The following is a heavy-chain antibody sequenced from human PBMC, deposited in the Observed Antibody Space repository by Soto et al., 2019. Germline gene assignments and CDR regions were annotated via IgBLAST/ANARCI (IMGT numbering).Heavy chain of an antibody. CDR2: ISSSSTI. Sequence: GGSLRLSCAASGFTFSSYSMNWVRQAPGKGLEWVSYISSSSTIYYADSVKGRFTISRDNAKNSLYLQMNSLRDEDTAVYYCARDRSDSAYYYYYYGMDVWGQGTTVTVSS. V-gene: IGHV3-48*02. CDR3: ARDRSDSAYYYYYYGMDV. J-gene: IGHJ6*02. CDR1: GFTFSSYS. D-gene: IGHD2-21*02.